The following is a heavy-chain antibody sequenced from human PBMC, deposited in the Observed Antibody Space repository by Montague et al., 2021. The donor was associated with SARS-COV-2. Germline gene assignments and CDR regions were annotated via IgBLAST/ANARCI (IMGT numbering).Heavy chain of an antibody. Sequence: SETLSLTCTVSGGSIMRSDYYWGWIRQAPGKGLEWIGSIYYSGRTMYTPSLKTRLSMSIDKSKNQFSLRLNSVTAADTSIYYCARHETGNPPLVDWGQGTLVTVSS. V-gene: IGHV4-39*01. CDR2: IYYSGRT. CDR1: GGSIMRSDYY. CDR3: ARHETGNPPLVD. J-gene: IGHJ4*02. D-gene: IGHD7-27*01.